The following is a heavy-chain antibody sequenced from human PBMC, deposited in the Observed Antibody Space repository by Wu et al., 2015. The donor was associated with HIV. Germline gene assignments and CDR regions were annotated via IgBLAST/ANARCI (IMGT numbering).Heavy chain of an antibody. D-gene: IGHD3-3*01. CDR3: ARVQYDFWSGYHYWYFDL. CDR1: GYTFTDYY. V-gene: IGHV1-2*02. Sequence: QVQLVQSGAEVKKPGASVKVSCKASGYTFTDYYVHWVRQAPGQGLEWLGWINPNSGGTKYAQKFQGRVTMTRDTSISTAYMELSGLNSDDTAVYYCARVQYDFWSGYHYWYFDLWGRGTLVTVSS. J-gene: IGHJ2*01. CDR2: INPNSGGT.